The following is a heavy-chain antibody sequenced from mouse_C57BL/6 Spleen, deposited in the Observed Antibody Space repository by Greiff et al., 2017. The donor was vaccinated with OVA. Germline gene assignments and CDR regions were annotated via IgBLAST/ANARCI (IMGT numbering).Heavy chain of an antibody. Sequence: EVQVVESGGGLVKPGGSLKLSCAASGFTFSDYGMHWVRQAPEKGLEWVAYISSGSNTIYYADTVKGRFTISRDNAKNTLFLQMTSLRSEDTAMYYCARSNYRAWFAYWGQGTLVTVSA. D-gene: IGHD2-5*01. CDR3: ARSNYRAWFAY. V-gene: IGHV5-17*01. CDR2: ISSGSNTI. J-gene: IGHJ3*01. CDR1: GFTFSDYG.